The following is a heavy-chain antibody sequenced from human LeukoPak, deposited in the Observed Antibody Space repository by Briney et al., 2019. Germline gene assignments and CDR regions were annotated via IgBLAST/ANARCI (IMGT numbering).Heavy chain of an antibody. CDR3: ARGRDGYSFGFDY. V-gene: IGHV5-51*01. D-gene: IGHD5-24*01. J-gene: IGHJ4*02. Sequence: GASLQISCKGSGYSFTSYWIGWVRQMPGKGLEWMGIIYPGDSDTRYSPSFQGQVTISADKSISTAYLQWSSLKASDTAMYYCARGRDGYSFGFDYWGQGTLVTVSS. CDR1: GYSFTSYW. CDR2: IYPGDSDT.